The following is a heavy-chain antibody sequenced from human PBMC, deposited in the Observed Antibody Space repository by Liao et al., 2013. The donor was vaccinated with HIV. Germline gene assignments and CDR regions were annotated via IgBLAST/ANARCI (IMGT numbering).Heavy chain of an antibody. J-gene: IGHJ4*02. Sequence: QVQLQESGPGLVKPSQTLSLTCTVSGVSISSGDYYWSWIRQSPGKGLEWIGYIYYSGSTYYNPSLESRVTISVDTSKNQFSLKLSAMTAADTAVYYCGMLGYCSGGSCAYFDYWGQGTLVTVSS. CDR2: IYYSGST. D-gene: IGHD2-15*01. CDR1: GVSISSGDYY. CDR3: GMLGYCSGGSCAYFDY. V-gene: IGHV4-30-4*08.